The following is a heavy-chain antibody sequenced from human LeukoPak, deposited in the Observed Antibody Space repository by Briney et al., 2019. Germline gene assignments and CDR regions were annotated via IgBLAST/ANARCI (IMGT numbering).Heavy chain of an antibody. CDR2: IWHSGHT. V-gene: IGHV4-30-2*01. Sequence: SETQSLTCAVSGGSVSSGDYSWSWIRQPPGSGLEWIGYIWHSGHTNYNPSLRSRVTISLARSNSQFSLRLSSVTAADTAVYYCARARESMATAGSYFDYWGQGTLVTVSS. CDR3: ARARESMATAGSYFDY. D-gene: IGHD6-13*01. CDR1: GGSVSSGDYS. J-gene: IGHJ4*02.